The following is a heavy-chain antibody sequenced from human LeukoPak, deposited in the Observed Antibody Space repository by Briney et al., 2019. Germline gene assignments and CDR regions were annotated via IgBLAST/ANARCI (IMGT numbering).Heavy chain of an antibody. CDR2: IYTSGST. V-gene: IGHV4-61*02. Sequence: SETLSLTCTVSGGSISSGSYYWSWIRQPAGKGLEWIGRIYTSGSTNYNPSLKSRVTISVDTSKNQFSLKLSSVTAADTAVYYCAGAQMELDYWGQGTLVTVSS. CDR3: AGAQMELDY. D-gene: IGHD1-1*01. CDR1: GGSISSGSYY. J-gene: IGHJ4*02.